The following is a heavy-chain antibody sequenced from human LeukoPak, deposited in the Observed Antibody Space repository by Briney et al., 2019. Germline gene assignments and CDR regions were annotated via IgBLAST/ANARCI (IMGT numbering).Heavy chain of an antibody. CDR1: GYSFTSYW. CDR3: ARRGEDSGYGNWFDP. V-gene: IGHV5-51*01. D-gene: IGHD5-12*01. CDR2: IYPGDSDT. J-gene: IGHJ5*02. Sequence: GESLKISCKGSGYSFTSYWIGWVRQMPGKGLEWMGIIYPGDSDTRYSPSFQGQVTISADKSISTAYLQWSSLKASDTAMYYCARRGEDSGYGNWFDPWGQGTLVTVSS.